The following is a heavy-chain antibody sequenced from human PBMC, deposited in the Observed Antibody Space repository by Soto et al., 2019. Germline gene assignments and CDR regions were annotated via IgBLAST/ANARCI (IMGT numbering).Heavy chain of an antibody. V-gene: IGHV4-4*07. CDR3: ASVTFGGVVLAH. Sequence: SETLSLTCTVSGGSINTFYWSWVRQPAGKGLEWIGRIFSSGSTSFNPSPKRRVTISVDTSKKHFSLNLTSVTDADTAVYYCASVTFGGVVLAHWGQGTLVTVSS. CDR2: IFSSGST. D-gene: IGHD3-16*01. CDR1: GGSINTFY. J-gene: IGHJ4*02.